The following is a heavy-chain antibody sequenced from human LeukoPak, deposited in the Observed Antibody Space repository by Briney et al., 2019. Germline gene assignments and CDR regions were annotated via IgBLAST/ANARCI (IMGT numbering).Heavy chain of an antibody. J-gene: IGHJ4*02. Sequence: NPSETLSLTCTVSGDSISSYFWSWIRQPAGKGLEWIGRIYASGSANYNPSLKSRVTMSVDTSKNQFSLKLSSVTAADTAVYYCARVAYDILTGYLYYSDYWGQGTLVTVSS. CDR1: GDSISSYF. V-gene: IGHV4-4*07. CDR3: ARVAYDILTGYLYYSDY. D-gene: IGHD3-9*01. CDR2: IYASGSA.